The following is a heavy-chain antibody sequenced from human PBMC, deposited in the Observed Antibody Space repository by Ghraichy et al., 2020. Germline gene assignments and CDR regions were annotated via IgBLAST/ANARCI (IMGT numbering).Heavy chain of an antibody. CDR2: IYYSGST. CDR1: GGSISSSSYY. J-gene: IGHJ4*02. D-gene: IGHD3-10*01. CDR3: ARQPRTFTMVRGVIAYFDY. Sequence: SETLSLTCTVSGGSISSSSYYWGWIRQPPGKGLEWIGSIYYSGSTYYNPSLKSRVTISVDTSKNQFSLKLSSVTAADTAVYYCARQPRTFTMVRGVIAYFDYWGQGTLVTVSS. V-gene: IGHV4-39*01.